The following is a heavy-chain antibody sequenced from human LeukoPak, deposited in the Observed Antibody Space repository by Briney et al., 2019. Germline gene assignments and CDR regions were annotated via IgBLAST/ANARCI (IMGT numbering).Heavy chain of an antibody. CDR1: GYTFTSYW. V-gene: IGHV5-10-1*01. Sequence: GESLRISCKGSGYTFTSYWITWVRQMPGKGLEWMGRIDPTDSFTNYSPSFQGHVTISVDKSITTAYLQWSSLKASDTAMYYCARLGDILTGQYGAFDIWGQGTLVTVSS. J-gene: IGHJ3*02. D-gene: IGHD3-9*01. CDR2: IDPTDSFT. CDR3: ARLGDILTGQYGAFDI.